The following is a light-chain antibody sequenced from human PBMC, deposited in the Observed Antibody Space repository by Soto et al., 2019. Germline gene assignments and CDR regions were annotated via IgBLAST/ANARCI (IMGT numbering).Light chain of an antibody. CDR1: QSISDT. CDR3: QQRSNWTPA. V-gene: IGKV3-15*01. J-gene: IGKJ5*01. CDR2: SAS. Sequence: EIVMTQSPATLSVSPGGRATLSCRASQSISDTLAWYQQKPGQAPRLLIYSASRRETGFPARFSGSGSGTEFTLTISSLQSEDFAVYYCQQRSNWTPAFGQGTRLEIK.